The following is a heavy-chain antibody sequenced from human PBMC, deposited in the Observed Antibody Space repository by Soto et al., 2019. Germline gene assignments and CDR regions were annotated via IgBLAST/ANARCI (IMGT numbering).Heavy chain of an antibody. CDR3: ARLALVRETNYYYYGMDV. D-gene: IGHD3-10*01. CDR1: GYTFTSYG. Sequence: ASVKVSCKASGYTFTSYGISWVRQAPGQGLEWMGWISAYNGNTNYAQKLQGRVTMTTDTSTSTAYMELRSLRSDDTAVYYCARLALVRETNYYYYGMDVWGQGTTVTV. CDR2: ISAYNGNT. V-gene: IGHV1-18*01. J-gene: IGHJ6*02.